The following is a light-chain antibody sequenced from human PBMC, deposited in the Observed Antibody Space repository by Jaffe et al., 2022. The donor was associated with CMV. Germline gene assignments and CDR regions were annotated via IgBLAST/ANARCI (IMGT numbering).Light chain of an antibody. CDR3: QQYNKWPFLFT. Sequence: EIVMTQSPATLSVSPGERATLSCRASQSVSSDLAWYQQKPGQAPRLLIYGASTRATGIPARFSGSGSGTEFTLTISSLQSEDFAVYYCQQYNKWPFLFTFGPGTKVDIK. V-gene: IGKV3-15*01. J-gene: IGKJ3*01. CDR1: QSVSSD. CDR2: GAS.